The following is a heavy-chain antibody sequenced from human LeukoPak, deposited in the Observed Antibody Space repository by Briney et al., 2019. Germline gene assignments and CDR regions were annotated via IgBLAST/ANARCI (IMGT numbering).Heavy chain of an antibody. CDR1: GYTFTSYG. Sequence: ASVKVSCKASGYTFTSYGISWVRQAPGQGLEWMGWISAYNGNTDYAQKFQGRVTMTRDTSISTAYMELSRLRSDDTAVYYCARDGSYSSGWYGAYWGQGTLVTVSS. CDR2: ISAYNGNT. V-gene: IGHV1-18*01. J-gene: IGHJ4*02. D-gene: IGHD6-19*01. CDR3: ARDGSYSSGWYGAY.